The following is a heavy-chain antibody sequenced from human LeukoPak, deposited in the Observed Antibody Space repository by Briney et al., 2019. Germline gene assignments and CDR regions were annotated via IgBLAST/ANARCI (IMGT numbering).Heavy chain of an antibody. V-gene: IGHV5-51*01. Sequence: RGESLKISCQTSGYTFTEYWIGWVRQMPGKGLKWMGIIYPGDSDARYSPSFQGQVTISADKSISTAYLQWSSLKASDTAMYYCARRRDLYSGSYYPFDYWGQGTLVTVSS. CDR2: IYPGDSDA. D-gene: IGHD1-26*01. J-gene: IGHJ4*02. CDR3: ARRRDLYSGSYYPFDY. CDR1: GYTFTEYW.